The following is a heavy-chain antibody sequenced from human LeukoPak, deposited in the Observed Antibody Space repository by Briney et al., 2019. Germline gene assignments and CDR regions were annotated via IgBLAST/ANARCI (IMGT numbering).Heavy chain of an antibody. D-gene: IGHD3-22*01. CDR1: GFTFSSYA. Sequence: PGGSLRLSCVASGFTFSSYAMSWVRQAPGKGLEWVSAISGSGGSTYYADSVKGRFTISRDNSKNTLYLQMNSLRAEDTAVYYCAKDKGTYYYDSSGYYYPWGQGTLVTVSS. CDR2: ISGSGGST. CDR3: AKDKGTYYYDSSGYYYP. J-gene: IGHJ5*02. V-gene: IGHV3-23*01.